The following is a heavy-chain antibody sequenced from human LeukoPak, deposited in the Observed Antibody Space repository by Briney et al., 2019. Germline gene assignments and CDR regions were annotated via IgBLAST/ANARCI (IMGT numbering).Heavy chain of an antibody. D-gene: IGHD2-2*01. CDR1: GGTFSSYA. Sequence: GSSVKVSCKASGGTFSSYAISWVRQAPGRGLEWMGGIIPIFGTANYAQKFQGRVTITTDESTSTAYMELSSLRSEDTAVYYCAREGGVVPATGWFDPWGQGTLVTVSS. CDR3: AREGGVVPATGWFDP. J-gene: IGHJ5*02. V-gene: IGHV1-69*05. CDR2: IIPIFGTA.